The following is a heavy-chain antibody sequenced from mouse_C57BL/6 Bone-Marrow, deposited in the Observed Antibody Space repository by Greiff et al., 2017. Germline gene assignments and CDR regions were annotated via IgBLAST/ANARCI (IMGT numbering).Heavy chain of an antibody. CDR2: IDPSDSYT. CDR1: GYTFTSYW. J-gene: IGHJ4*01. Sequence: VQLQQPGAELVKPGASVKLSCKASGYTFTSYWMQWVKQRPGQGLEWIGEIDPSDSYTNYNQKFKGKATLTVDTSSSTAYMQLSSLTSVDSAVXYCARDDYYAMDYWGQGTSVTVSS. V-gene: IGHV1-50*01. CDR3: ARDDYYAMDY.